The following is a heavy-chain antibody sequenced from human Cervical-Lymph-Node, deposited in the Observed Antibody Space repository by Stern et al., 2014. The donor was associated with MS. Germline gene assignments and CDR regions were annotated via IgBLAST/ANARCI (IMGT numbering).Heavy chain of an antibody. CDR3: ARGHIPYAYNYLFDY. J-gene: IGHJ4*02. Sequence: VQLVESGGGVVQPGTSLRLSCAASGFTFSSYGMHWVRQAPGKLLEWVALAWYDGSTAYYTNSVKGRFTISRDNSKNTLSLQMNSLTAEDTAVYYCARGHIPYAYNYLFDYWGQGTLVTVSS. D-gene: IGHD5-24*01. V-gene: IGHV3-33*01. CDR2: AWYDGSTA. CDR1: GFTFSSYG.